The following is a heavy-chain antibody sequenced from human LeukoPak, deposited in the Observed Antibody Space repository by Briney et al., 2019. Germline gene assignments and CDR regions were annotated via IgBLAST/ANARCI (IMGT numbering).Heavy chain of an antibody. D-gene: IGHD3-16*02. Sequence: ASVRVSCKASGYTFITYYMHWVRQAPGQGLEWVGQINPDGGNTSYAQKFQGRVTMTRDTSTSTVYMELSSLRSEDTAVYYCARGRPSDSYYDYVWGSYRPLSFDYWGQGTLVTVSS. CDR2: INPDGGNT. V-gene: IGHV1-46*01. J-gene: IGHJ4*02. CDR3: ARGRPSDSYYDYVWGSYRPLSFDY. CDR1: GYTFITYY.